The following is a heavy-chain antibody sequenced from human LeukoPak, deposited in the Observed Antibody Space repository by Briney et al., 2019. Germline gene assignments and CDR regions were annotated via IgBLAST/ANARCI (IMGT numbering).Heavy chain of an antibody. D-gene: IGHD7-27*01. CDR2: IYHTGST. CDR3: ASRKLGNDY. Sequence: SETLSLTCTISGGSVSDYYWSWIRQSPGKGLEWIGYIYHTGSTSYSPSLKSRVSISADTSQNQFSLKLSSVTAADTAVDYCASRKLGNDYCGLGT. J-gene: IGHJ4*02. V-gene: IGHV4-59*02. CDR1: GGSVSDYY.